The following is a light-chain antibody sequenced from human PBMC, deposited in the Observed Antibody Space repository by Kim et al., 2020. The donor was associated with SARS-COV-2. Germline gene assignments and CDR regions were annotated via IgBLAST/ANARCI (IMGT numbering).Light chain of an antibody. CDR2: YDS. CDR1: RIGSKS. CDR3: QVWDTDNDHYV. Sequence: PGETARLTCGRNRIGSKSVHWYQQKPGQAPVLVIYYDSDRPSGIPERFSGSNSGNTATLTISSVEAGDEADYYCQVWDTDNDHYVFATGTKVTVL. J-gene: IGLJ1*01. V-gene: IGLV3-21*04.